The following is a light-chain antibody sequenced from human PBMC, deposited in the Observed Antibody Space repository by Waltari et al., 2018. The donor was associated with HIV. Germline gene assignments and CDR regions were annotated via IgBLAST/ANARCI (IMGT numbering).Light chain of an antibody. J-gene: IGKJ1*01. CDR1: QSISSW. Sequence: DIQMTQSPSTLSASVGDRVTITCRASQSISSWLAWYQQEPGKAPKLLIYKAYTLQSGVPSRFSGSGSGTEFTLTISSLQPNDFATYYCQQYNIYSWTFGQGTKVDIK. V-gene: IGKV1-5*03. CDR2: KAY. CDR3: QQYNIYSWT.